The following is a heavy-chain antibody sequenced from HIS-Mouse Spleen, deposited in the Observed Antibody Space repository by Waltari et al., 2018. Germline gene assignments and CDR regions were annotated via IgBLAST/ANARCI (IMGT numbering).Heavy chain of an antibody. Sequence: QVQLVQSGAEVKKPGASVKVSCKASGYTFTGYYMPWVRPAPGQGLEWMGWINPNSGGTNYAQKFQGRVTMTRDTSISTAYMELSRLRSDDTAVYYCARVDSSSSCWYFDLWGRGTLVTVSS. CDR3: ARVDSSSSCWYFDL. CDR1: GYTFTGYY. J-gene: IGHJ2*01. D-gene: IGHD6-6*01. CDR2: INPNSGGT. V-gene: IGHV1-2*02.